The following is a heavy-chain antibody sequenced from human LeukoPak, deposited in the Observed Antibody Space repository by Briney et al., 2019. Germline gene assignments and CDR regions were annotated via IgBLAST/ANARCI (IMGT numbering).Heavy chain of an antibody. CDR3: ARGGDYPFDY. Sequence: PGGSLRLSCAASGFTFSTYWMHWVGQAPGKGLVWVSRINNDGSRTNYADSVKGRFTISRDNAKNTLSLQMSDLRAEDTAVYHCARGGDYPFDYWGQGTLVTVSP. CDR1: GFTFSTYW. V-gene: IGHV3-74*01. CDR2: INNDGSRT. D-gene: IGHD4-17*01. J-gene: IGHJ4*02.